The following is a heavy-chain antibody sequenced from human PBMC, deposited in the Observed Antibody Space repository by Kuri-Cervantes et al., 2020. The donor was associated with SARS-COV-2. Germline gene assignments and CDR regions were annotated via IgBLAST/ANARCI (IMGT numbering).Heavy chain of an antibody. CDR2: IIPIFGTA. J-gene: IGHJ6*02. D-gene: IGHD2-2*02. V-gene: IGHV1-69*13. Sequence: SVKVSCKASGGTFSSYAISWVRQAPGQGLEWMGGIIPIFGTANYAQKFQGRVTITADESTSTAYMELSSLRSEDTAVYYCARPYCSSTSCYTEDPYYYGMDVWGQGTTFTVSS. CDR1: GGTFSSYA. CDR3: ARPYCSSTSCYTEDPYYYGMDV.